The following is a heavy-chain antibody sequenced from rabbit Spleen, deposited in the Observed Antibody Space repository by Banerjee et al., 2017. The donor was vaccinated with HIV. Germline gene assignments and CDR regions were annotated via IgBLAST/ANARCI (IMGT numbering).Heavy chain of an antibody. Sequence: QSLEESGGDLVKPGTSLTLTCTASGFSFSSDYYMCWVRQAPGKGLEWIACIYAGTIGSTYSASWAKGRFTCSKTSSTTVTLQMTSLTAADTATYFCARDTSTSFSSYGMDLWGQGTLVTVS. J-gene: IGHJ6*01. V-gene: IGHV1S40*01. CDR1: GFSFSSDYY. CDR2: IYAGTIGST. CDR3: ARDTSTSFSSYGMDL. D-gene: IGHD1-1*01.